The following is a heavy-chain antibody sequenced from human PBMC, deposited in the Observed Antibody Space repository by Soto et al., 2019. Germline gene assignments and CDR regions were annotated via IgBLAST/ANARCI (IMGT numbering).Heavy chain of an antibody. V-gene: IGHV3-30*03. CDR1: GFTFSTYG. Sequence: QVQLVESGGGVVQPGRSLSLSCAASGFTFSTYGMHWVRQAPGKGLEWVAVISDDGSHTYYADSVKGRFTVSRDNSKNTLYLQMNSLRAEDTAGYYCARDGLMGVTNLAADWGQGTLVTVSS. D-gene: IGHD2-21*02. CDR2: ISDDGSHT. CDR3: ARDGLMGVTNLAAD. J-gene: IGHJ4*02.